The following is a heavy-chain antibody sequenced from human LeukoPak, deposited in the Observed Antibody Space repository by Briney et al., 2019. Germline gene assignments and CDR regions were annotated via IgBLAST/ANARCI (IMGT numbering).Heavy chain of an antibody. Sequence: PPKTLSLTCTVSSDSIYSSNYYWGWIRQPPGKGLEWIVSIYYSGSTYYNSSLKSRVTISVDTSKNQFSLKLSSLTAADTAVYYCARAAYCGGDCYLFDYWGQGTLVTVFS. CDR1: SDSIYSSNYY. D-gene: IGHD2-21*02. CDR3: ARAAYCGGDCYLFDY. J-gene: IGHJ4*02. CDR2: IYYSGST. V-gene: IGHV4-39*01.